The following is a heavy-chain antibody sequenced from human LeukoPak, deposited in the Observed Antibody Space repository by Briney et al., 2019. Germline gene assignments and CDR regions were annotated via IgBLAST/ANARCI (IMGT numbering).Heavy chain of an antibody. CDR3: AKKGRITMIVVAPQFFFDI. CDR1: GFTFSSYE. Sequence: GGSLRLSCAASGFTFSSYEMNWVRQAPGKGLEWVSYISSSGSTICYADSVKGRFTISRDNSKNTLYLQMNSLRAEDTAVYYCAKKGRITMIVVAPQFFFDIWGQGTMVTVSS. J-gene: IGHJ3*02. D-gene: IGHD3-22*01. CDR2: ISSSGSTI. V-gene: IGHV3-48*03.